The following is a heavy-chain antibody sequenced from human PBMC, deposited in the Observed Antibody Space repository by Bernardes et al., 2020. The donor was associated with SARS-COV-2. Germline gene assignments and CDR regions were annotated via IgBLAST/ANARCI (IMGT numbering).Heavy chain of an antibody. CDR1: GFTFSTYW. D-gene: IGHD4-17*01. CDR3: ARVLSTVTTLWDAFDI. CDR2: INGDGTT. J-gene: IGHJ3*02. Sequence: GSLRLSCAASGFTFSTYWMHWVRQVPGKGLVWVSGINGDGTTYYAASVKGRFTISRDNSKNTLYLQMNTLRAEDTAVYYCARVLSTVTTLWDAFDIWGQGTMVTVSS. V-gene: IGHV3-74*01.